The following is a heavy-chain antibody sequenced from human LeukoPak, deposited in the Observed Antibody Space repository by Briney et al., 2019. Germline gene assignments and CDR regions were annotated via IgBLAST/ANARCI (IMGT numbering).Heavy chain of an antibody. CDR1: GDSVSSHDAA. V-gene: IGHV6-1*01. CDR3: ARISVVVTDPGNDAFDI. Sequence: SQTLSLTCAISGDSVSSHDAAWNWIRQSPSRGLEWPGRTYYRSRWLNDYAVSVKSRITINPDTSKNQFSLKLSSVTAADTAVYYCARISVVVTDPGNDAFDIWGQGTMVTVSS. CDR2: TYYRSRWLN. J-gene: IGHJ3*02. D-gene: IGHD2-21*02.